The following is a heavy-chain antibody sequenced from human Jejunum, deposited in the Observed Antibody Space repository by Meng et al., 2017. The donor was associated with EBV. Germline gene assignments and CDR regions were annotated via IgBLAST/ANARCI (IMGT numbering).Heavy chain of an antibody. J-gene: IGHJ4*02. CDR1: AECVFSNSAA. CDR3: ARESTTGCVDY. Sequence: QEQLQQDGRGRVLPPQYLSLLSGISAECVFSNSAAWTCLRVSSSRGHESLCRTFYRSMRYYHYAPSVEIRITSNADKSKHQLSLQLKSVNPEDTAVYDCARESTTGCVDYWGQGTLVTVSS. D-gene: IGHD2-8*02. V-gene: IGHV6-1*01. CDR2: TFYRSMRYY.